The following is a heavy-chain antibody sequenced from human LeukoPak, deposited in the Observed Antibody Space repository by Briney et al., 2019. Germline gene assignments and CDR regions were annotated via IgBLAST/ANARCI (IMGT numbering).Heavy chain of an antibody. J-gene: IGHJ5*01. CDR3: ARKIKYYYGSGSYYVWFDP. CDR1: GGSFSGYY. CDR2: INHSGST. D-gene: IGHD3-10*01. V-gene: IGHV4-34*01. Sequence: SETLSLTCAVYGGSFSGYYWSWIRQPPGKGLEWIGEINHSGSTNYNPSLKSRVTISVDTSKNQFSLKLSSVTAADTAVYYCARKIKYYYGSGSYYVWFDPWGQGTLVTVSS.